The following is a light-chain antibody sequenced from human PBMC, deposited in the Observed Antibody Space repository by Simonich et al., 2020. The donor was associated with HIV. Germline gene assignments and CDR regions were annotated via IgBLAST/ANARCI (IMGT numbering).Light chain of an antibody. CDR2: WAA. CDR3: QQYNNWPT. J-gene: IGKJ4*01. CDR1: QCVLNNSNNRNY. Sequence: DIVMTQSQDSLAVSLGERATISCKSSQCVLNNSNNRNYLAWYQQTPGQPPKLLIYWAAIRESGVPDRFSGSGFGTDFTLTISSLQAEDVAVYYCQQYNNWPTFGGGTKVEIK. V-gene: IGKV4-1*01.